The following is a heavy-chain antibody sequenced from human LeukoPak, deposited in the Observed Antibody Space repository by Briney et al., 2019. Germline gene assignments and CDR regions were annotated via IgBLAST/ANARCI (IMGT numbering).Heavy chain of an antibody. CDR2: ITKNSDYM. CDR1: GFTFSSYS. CDR3: VREIAARPGYYFDL. V-gene: IGHV3-21*01. Sequence: GGSLRLSCAASGFTFSSYSMYWVRQAPGKGLEWVSSITKNSDYMYNADSVKGRFTISRDNAKNSLFLQMNSPRAEDTAVYYCVREIAARPGYYFDLWGQGTLVTVSS. J-gene: IGHJ4*02. D-gene: IGHD6-6*01.